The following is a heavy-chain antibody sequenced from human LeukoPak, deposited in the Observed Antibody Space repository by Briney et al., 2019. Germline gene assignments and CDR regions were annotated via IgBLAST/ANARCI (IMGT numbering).Heavy chain of an antibody. CDR3: ARDSTSSRFDY. Sequence: TLSLTCAVSGGSISSGGYSWSWIRQSPGKGLEWIGYIYHSGSTYYNPSLKSRVTISVDRSKNQFSLKLSSVTAADTAVYYCARDSTSSRFDYWGQGTLVTVSS. J-gene: IGHJ4*02. CDR1: GGSISSGGYS. CDR2: IYHSGST. D-gene: IGHD2-2*01. V-gene: IGHV4-30-2*06.